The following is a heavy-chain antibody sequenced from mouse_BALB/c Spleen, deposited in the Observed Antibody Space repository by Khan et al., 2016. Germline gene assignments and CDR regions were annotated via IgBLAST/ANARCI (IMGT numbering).Heavy chain of an antibody. J-gene: IGHJ1*01. V-gene: IGHV10-1*02. CDR3: VRPNLRWYFDV. CDR2: IRTKSNNLST. CDR1: GFTFNTYA. D-gene: IGHD1-1*01. Sequence: EVQLVESGGGLVQPKGSLKLSCAASGFTFNTYAMDWVRQAPGKGLEWVARIRTKSNNLSTYYADSVKDRFTISRDDSQSMLYLQMNNLKTEDTAMYYCVRPNLRWYFDVWGAGTTVTVSS.